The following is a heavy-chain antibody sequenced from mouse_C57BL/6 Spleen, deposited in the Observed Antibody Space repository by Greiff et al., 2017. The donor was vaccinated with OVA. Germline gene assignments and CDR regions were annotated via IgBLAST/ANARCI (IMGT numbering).Heavy chain of an antibody. CDR1: GYTFTSYW. Sequence: VQLQQPGTELVKPGASVKLSCKASGYTFTSYWMHWVKQRPGQGLEWIGNINPSNGGTNYNEKFKSKATLTVDKSSSTAYMQLSSLTSVDSAVYYCARVTTVGRDCDYWGQGTTLTVSS. CDR2: INPSNGGT. CDR3: ARVTTVGRDCDY. J-gene: IGHJ2*01. D-gene: IGHD1-1*01. V-gene: IGHV1-53*01.